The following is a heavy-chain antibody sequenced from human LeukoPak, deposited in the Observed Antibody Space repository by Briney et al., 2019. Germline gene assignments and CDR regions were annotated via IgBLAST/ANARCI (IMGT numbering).Heavy chain of an antibody. CDR1: GGTFSSYA. D-gene: IGHD2-15*01. CDR2: IIPIFGTA. V-gene: IGHV1-69*13. Sequence: SVKVSCKASGGTFSSYAISWVRQAPGQGLEWMGGIIPIFGTANYAQKFQGRVTITADESTSTAYMELSSLRSEDTAVYYCARDGECPGSGGSCYPWGQGTLVTVSS. J-gene: IGHJ5*02. CDR3: ARDGECPGSGGSCYP.